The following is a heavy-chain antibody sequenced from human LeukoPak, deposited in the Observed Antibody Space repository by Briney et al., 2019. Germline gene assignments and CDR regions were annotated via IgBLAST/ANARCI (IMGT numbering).Heavy chain of an antibody. CDR3: AGDTLGFDY. Sequence: PSETLSLTCTVSGGSISSYYWNWIRQPPGKGLEWIGYIYYSGSTNYNPSLKSRVTISIDTFKNQFSLKLSSVTAADTAVYYCAGDTLGFDYWGQGTLVTVSP. CDR1: GGSISSYY. D-gene: IGHD2/OR15-2a*01. V-gene: IGHV4-59*01. CDR2: IYYSGST. J-gene: IGHJ4*02.